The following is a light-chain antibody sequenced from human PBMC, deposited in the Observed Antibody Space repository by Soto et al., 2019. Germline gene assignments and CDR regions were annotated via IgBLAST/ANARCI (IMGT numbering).Light chain of an antibody. Sequence: DIFMTQSPSTLSVYPVEIATLSCRASQSVSSNLAWYQQKPGQAPRLLIYGASSRATGIPDRFSGSGSGTDFTLTISSLQPDDIATYYCQQCHRYLTFGQGTKVDIK. J-gene: IGKJ1*01. CDR2: GAS. V-gene: IGKV3D-15*01. CDR3: QQCHRYLT. CDR1: QSVSSN.